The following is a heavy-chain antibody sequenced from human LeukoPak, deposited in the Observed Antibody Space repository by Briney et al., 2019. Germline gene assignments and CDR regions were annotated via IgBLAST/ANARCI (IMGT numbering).Heavy chain of an antibody. V-gene: IGHV4-30-4*01. CDR3: ARGLKVLDY. J-gene: IGHJ4*02. Sequence: TLPLTCTVSGGSISSVDYYWSWMRHPPGKGLEWIGYIYNSGSTYHNPSLKSRVTISVDTSKNQFSLKLSSVTAADTAVYYCARGLKVLDYWGQGTLVTVSS. D-gene: IGHD2-21*02. CDR1: GGSISSVDYY. CDR2: IYNSGST.